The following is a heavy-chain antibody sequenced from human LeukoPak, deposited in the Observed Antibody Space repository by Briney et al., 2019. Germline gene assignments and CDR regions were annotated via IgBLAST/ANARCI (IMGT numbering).Heavy chain of an antibody. CDR3: AKRVGYGYGMDV. CDR1: GFSLCSND. CDR2: LARGGRT. Sequence: SGGSLRHSREPSGFSLCSNDVSWVRPAPGKGLECGSDLARGGRTFAATLKGRFTISRDNSKNTLYLQMSSLRVEDTAEFYCAKRVGYGYGMDVWGQGNTVTVSS. D-gene: IGHD6-13*01. V-gene: IGHV3-53*01. J-gene: IGHJ6*02.